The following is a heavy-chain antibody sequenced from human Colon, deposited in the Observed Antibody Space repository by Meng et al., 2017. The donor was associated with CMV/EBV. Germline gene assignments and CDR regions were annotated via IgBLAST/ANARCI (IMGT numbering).Heavy chain of an antibody. J-gene: IGHJ4*02. D-gene: IGHD6-19*01. CDR2: IDAGDAT. V-gene: IGHV3-53*01. CDR3: ARGRSGLYYFDY. Sequence: GGSLRLSCAASGFTVSSNHMSWVRQAPGKGLEWVSRIDAGDATFYADSVRGRFSISRDSSKNTLSLQMNSLTAEDTAVYYCARGRSGLYYFDYWGQGAVVTVSS. CDR1: GFTVSSNH.